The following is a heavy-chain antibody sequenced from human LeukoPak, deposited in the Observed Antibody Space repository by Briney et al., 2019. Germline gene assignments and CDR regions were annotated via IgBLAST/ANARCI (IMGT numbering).Heavy chain of an antibody. CDR3: ARDRLWFGDLIDYFDY. V-gene: IGHV3-30*03. CDR1: GFTFKNFG. D-gene: IGHD3-10*01. Sequence: GGSLRLSCSASGFTFKNFGMHWVRQAPGKGLEWVAFMSYNGGNKYYSGSVKGRFTVSRDDSKNTVYLQMNSLRGDDTATYYCARDRLWFGDLIDYFDYWGQGTLVTVSS. J-gene: IGHJ4*02. CDR2: MSYNGGNK.